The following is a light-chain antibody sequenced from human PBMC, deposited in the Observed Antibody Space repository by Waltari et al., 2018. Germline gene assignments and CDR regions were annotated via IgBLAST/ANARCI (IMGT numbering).Light chain of an antibody. CDR3: MQTQEIPLT. Sequence: ALTQSPLSLPVTPGAPASIFCRSSQSLLHSDGRNCLDWYVQKPGQSPQLLIYLGSNRASGVPDRFSGGGSGTDFTLTISRVEAEDVGVYYCMQTQEIPLTFGGGIKVEIK. J-gene: IGKJ4*01. V-gene: IGKV2-28*01. CDR2: LGS. CDR1: QSLLHSDGRNC.